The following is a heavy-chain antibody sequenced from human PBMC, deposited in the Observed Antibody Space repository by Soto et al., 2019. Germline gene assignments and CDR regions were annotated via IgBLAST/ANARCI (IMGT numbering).Heavy chain of an antibody. Sequence: PGGSLRLSFAASGYTFSSYTMSWVRQAPGKGLEWVSTISGSGSSTYSADSVKGRFTISRDNSKNTLYLQMNSLRVEDTAIYYCAKAWGIDYWGQGTLVTVSS. V-gene: IGHV3-23*01. CDR2: ISGSGSST. CDR3: AKAWGIDY. J-gene: IGHJ4*02. CDR1: GYTFSSYT. D-gene: IGHD7-27*01.